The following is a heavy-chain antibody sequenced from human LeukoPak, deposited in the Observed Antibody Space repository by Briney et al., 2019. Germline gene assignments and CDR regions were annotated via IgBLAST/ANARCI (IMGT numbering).Heavy chain of an antibody. V-gene: IGHV4-59*12. CDR1: GGSITDDY. J-gene: IGHJ5*02. CDR3: ARDHRSWFDP. Sequence: PSETLSLTCSVSGGSITDDYWSWIRQPPGKGLEWIGYVYYSGSTNYNPSLKSRVTISIDTSKNQFSLKLSSVTAADTAVYYCARDHRSWFDPWGQGTLVTVSS. CDR2: VYYSGST.